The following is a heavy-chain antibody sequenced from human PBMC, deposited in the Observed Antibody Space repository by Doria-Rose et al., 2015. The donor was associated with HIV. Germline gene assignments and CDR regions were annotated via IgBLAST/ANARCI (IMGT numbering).Heavy chain of an antibody. J-gene: IGHJ3*01. D-gene: IGHD3-16*01. V-gene: IGHV3-15*07. CDR2: IKSKPDGGTT. CDR3: TTDRFFPS. CDR1: GFTFSNAW. Sequence: CAASGFTFSNAWMNWVRQAPGKGLEWVGRIKSKPDGGTTEYAAPVKSRFSISRDDSKNTLSLQMNILKTEDTAVYYCTTDRFFPSWGQGTMVTVSS.